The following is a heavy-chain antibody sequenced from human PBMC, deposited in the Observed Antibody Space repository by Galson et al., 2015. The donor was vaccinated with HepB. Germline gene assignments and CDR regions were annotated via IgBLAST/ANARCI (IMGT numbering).Heavy chain of an antibody. CDR3: ARQLAGCSSTSCYASSDY. V-gene: IGHV5-10-1*01. CDR1: GYSFTSYW. J-gene: IGHJ4*02. Sequence: QSGAEVKKPGESLKISCKGSGYSFTSYWIGWVRQMPGKGLEWMGRIDPSDSYTNYSPSFQGHVTISADKSISTAYLQWSSLKASDTAMYYCARQLAGCSSTSCYASSDYWGQGTLVTVSS. D-gene: IGHD2-2*01. CDR2: IDPSDSYT.